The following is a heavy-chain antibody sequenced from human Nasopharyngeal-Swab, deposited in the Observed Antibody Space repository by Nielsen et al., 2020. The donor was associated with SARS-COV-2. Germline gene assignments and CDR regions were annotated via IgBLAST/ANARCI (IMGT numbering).Heavy chain of an antibody. CDR3: ARGIRPGPRATRGRYFDY. CDR2: INHSGST. J-gene: IGHJ4*02. D-gene: IGHD1-26*01. Sequence: RQAPGKGLEWIGEINHSGSTNYNPSLKSRVTMSVDTSKNQFSLKLSSVTAADTAVYYCARGIRPGPRATRGRYFDYWGQGTLVTVSS. V-gene: IGHV4-34*01.